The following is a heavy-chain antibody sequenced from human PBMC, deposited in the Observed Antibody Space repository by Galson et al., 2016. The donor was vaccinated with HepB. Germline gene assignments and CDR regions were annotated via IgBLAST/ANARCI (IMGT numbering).Heavy chain of an antibody. J-gene: IGHJ6*04. V-gene: IGHV3-53*01. D-gene: IGHD3-3*01. CDR3: ARSYYDFWSGLGY. Sequence: SLRLSCAASGFTVRSNYMTWVRQAPGQGLQWVSVIYSGGYTYYADSVMGRFTISRDESKNTVYLQMNSLRAEDTALYYCARSYYDFWSGLGYWGKGTTVTVSS. CDR1: GFTVRSNY. CDR2: IYSGGYT.